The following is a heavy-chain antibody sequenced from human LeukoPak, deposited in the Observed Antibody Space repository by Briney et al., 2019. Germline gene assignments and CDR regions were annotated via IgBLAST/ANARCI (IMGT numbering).Heavy chain of an antibody. CDR3: ARDDSSGYTNWFDP. V-gene: IGHV1-18*01. D-gene: IGHD3-22*01. CDR1: GYTFTSYG. Sequence: ASVKVSCKASGYTFTSYGISWVRQAPGQGLEWMGWISAYNGNTNYAQKFQGRVTITRDTSASTAYMELSSLRSEDTAVYYCARDDSSGYTNWFDPWGQGTLVTVSS. J-gene: IGHJ5*02. CDR2: ISAYNGNT.